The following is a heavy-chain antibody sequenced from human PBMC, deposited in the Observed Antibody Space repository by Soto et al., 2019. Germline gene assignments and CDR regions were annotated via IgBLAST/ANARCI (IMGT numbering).Heavy chain of an antibody. CDR1: GGTFSSYA. D-gene: IGHD3-10*01. CDR2: IIPIFGTA. CDR3: ARDQYGSGSHEGLGGMDV. V-gene: IGHV1-69*12. J-gene: IGHJ6*02. Sequence: QVQLVQSGAEVKKPGSSVKVSCKASGGTFSSYAISWVRQAPGQGLEWMGGIIPIFGTANYAQKFQGRVTITADXXTXTXXMELSSLRSEDTAVYYCARDQYGSGSHEGLGGMDVWGQGTTVTVSS.